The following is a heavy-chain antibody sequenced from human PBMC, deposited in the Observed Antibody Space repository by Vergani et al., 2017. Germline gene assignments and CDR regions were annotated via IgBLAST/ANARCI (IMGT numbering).Heavy chain of an antibody. J-gene: IGHJ6*02. V-gene: IGHV4-34*01. CDR3: ARGQSVRVVYSRSDGMDV. CDR1: GGSFSGYY. Sequence: QVQLQQWGAGLLTPSETLSLTCAVYGGSFSGYYWSWIRQPPGKGLDGIGEINHSGSTNYNPSLKSRVTISVDTSKNQFSLKLSSVTAADTAVYYCARGQSVRVVYSRSDGMDVWGQGTTVTVSS. D-gene: IGHD3-10*01. CDR2: INHSGST.